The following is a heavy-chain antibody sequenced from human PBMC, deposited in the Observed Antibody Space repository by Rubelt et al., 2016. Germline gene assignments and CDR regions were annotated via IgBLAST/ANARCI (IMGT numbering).Heavy chain of an antibody. J-gene: IGHJ5*02. Sequence: GQLVESGGGLVQPGGSLRLSCAASGFTVTNKYMGWARRAPGKGLEWVSVLYTGGGPYYTDTVTGRFTISRDSSNNTLYLQMNSLGAEDTAVYHCTKAGGTGWFDPWGQGTQVTVSS. CDR1: GFTVTNKY. CDR2: LYTGGGP. D-gene: IGHD3-16*01. CDR3: TKAGGTGWFDP. V-gene: IGHV3-66*01.